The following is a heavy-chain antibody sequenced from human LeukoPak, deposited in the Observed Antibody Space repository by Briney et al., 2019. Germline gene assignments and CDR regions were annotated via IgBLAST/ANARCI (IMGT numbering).Heavy chain of an antibody. J-gene: IGHJ4*02. CDR2: IYYSGST. D-gene: IGHD6-13*01. Sequence: PSETLSLTCTVSGGSISRYYWSWIRQPPGKGLEWIGYIYYSGSTNYNPSLKSRVTISVATSKNQFSLKLSSVTAADTAVYYCARVGSSSWYYFDYWGQGTLVTVSS. CDR3: ARVGSSSWYYFDY. CDR1: GGSISRYY. V-gene: IGHV4-59*01.